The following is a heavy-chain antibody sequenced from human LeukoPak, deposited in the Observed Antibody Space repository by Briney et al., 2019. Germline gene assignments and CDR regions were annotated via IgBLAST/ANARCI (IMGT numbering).Heavy chain of an antibody. Sequence: GASVKVSCKASGYTFTNYGISWVRQAPGQGPEWMGWISAYNGNTNYAQKLQGRVTMTTDTSTSTAYMELRSLRSDDTAVYYCATDEVVGAPRPLDYWGQGTLVTVSS. V-gene: IGHV1-18*01. J-gene: IGHJ4*02. CDR1: GYTFTNYG. D-gene: IGHD2-15*01. CDR3: ATDEVVGAPRPLDY. CDR2: ISAYNGNT.